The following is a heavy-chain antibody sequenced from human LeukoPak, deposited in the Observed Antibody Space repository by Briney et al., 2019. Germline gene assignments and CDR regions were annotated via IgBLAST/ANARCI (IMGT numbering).Heavy chain of an antibody. Sequence: ASVKVSCKASGYTFTGYYMHWVRQAPGQGLEWMGRINPNSGGTNYAQKFQGRVTMTRDTSISTAYMELSRLRSDDTAVYYCARGVDTAIVTDYMDVWGKGTTVTVSS. V-gene: IGHV1-2*06. CDR3: ARGVDTAIVTDYMDV. CDR2: INPNSGGT. J-gene: IGHJ6*03. D-gene: IGHD5-18*01. CDR1: GYTFTGYY.